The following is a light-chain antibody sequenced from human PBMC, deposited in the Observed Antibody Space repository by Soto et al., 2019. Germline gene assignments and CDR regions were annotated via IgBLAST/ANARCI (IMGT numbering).Light chain of an antibody. V-gene: IGKV1-5*03. CDR3: QHYGSYPEA. Sequence: DIQMTQSPSTLSGSVGDRVTITCRASQTISSLVAWCQQKPGKAPKLLIYEASSLKSGVPSRFSGSGSGTEFTLTISSLQPEDFAVYCCQHYGSYPEAFGQGTKVDIK. CDR2: EAS. CDR1: QTISSL. J-gene: IGKJ1*01.